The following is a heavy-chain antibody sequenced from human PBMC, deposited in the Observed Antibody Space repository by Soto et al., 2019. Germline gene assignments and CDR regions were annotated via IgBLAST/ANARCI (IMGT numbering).Heavy chain of an antibody. Sequence: GGSLRLSCTVSGFAFNNYGISWVRQAPGKGLEWVSSISKSDYTYYSDSVKGRFTISRDNAKNSVSLQMNTLRVEDTAVYYCAREDSIIIPAVSDFWGQGTLVTVSS. CDR1: GFAFNNYG. D-gene: IGHD2-2*01. CDR2: ISKSDYT. J-gene: IGHJ4*02. CDR3: AREDSIIIPAVSDF. V-gene: IGHV3-21*01.